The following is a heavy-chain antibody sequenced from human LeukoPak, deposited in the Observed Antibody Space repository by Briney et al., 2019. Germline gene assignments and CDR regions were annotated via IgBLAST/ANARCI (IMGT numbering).Heavy chain of an antibody. CDR2: ISSSSSYI. J-gene: IGHJ6*02. CDR1: GFTFTTYD. Sequence: GGSLRLSCAASGFTFTTYDMSWVRQAPGKGLEWVSSISSSSSYIYYADSVKGRFTISRDNAKNSLYLQMNSLRAEDTAVYYCARATRLNYYGMDVWGQGTTVTVSS. D-gene: IGHD6-25*01. V-gene: IGHV3-21*01. CDR3: ARATRLNYYGMDV.